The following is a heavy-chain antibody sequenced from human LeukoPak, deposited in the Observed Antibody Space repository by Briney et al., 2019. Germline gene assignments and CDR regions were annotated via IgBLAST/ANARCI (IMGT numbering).Heavy chain of an antibody. CDR2: INSDGSST. Sequence: GGSLRLSCAASGFTFSSYWMHWVRQAPGKGLVWVSRINSDGSSTSYADSVKGRFTISRDNAKNMLYLQMNSLRAEDTAVYYCARVGRYYYGSSGYASGAFDIWGQGTVVTVSS. CDR1: GFTFSSYW. V-gene: IGHV3-74*01. CDR3: ARVGRYYYGSSGYASGAFDI. D-gene: IGHD3-22*01. J-gene: IGHJ3*02.